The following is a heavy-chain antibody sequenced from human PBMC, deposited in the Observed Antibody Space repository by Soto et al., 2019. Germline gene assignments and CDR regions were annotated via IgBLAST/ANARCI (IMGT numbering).Heavy chain of an antibody. CDR1: GGSVSSGSYY. CDR3: ARDITIFGGDWFDP. Sequence: SETLSLTCTVSGGSVSSGSYYWSWIRQPPGKGLEWIGYIYYSGSTNYNPSLKIRVTISVDTSKNQFSLKLSSVTAADTAVYYCARDITIFGGDWFDPWGQGTLVTVSS. J-gene: IGHJ5*02. CDR2: IYYSGST. V-gene: IGHV4-61*01. D-gene: IGHD3-3*01.